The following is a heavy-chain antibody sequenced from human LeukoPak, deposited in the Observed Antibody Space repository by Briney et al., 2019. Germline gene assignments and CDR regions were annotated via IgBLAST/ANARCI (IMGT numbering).Heavy chain of an antibody. J-gene: IGHJ4*02. D-gene: IGHD6-19*01. CDR3: ARGSAGTLDY. CDR2: IKVDGSEK. V-gene: IGHV3-7*01. Sequence: GGSLRLSCAASGFTFSSYWMSWVRQAPGKGLEWVAKIKVDGSEKFYVDSAKGRFTISRDNAKNSLYLQMTSLRAEDTAVYYCARGSAGTLDYWGQGTLVTVSS. CDR1: GFTFSSYW.